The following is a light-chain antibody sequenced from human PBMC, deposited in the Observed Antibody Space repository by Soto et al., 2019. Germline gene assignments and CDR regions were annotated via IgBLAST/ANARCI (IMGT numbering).Light chain of an antibody. CDR3: SSYTSSSTNV. CDR2: DVS. CDR1: SSDVGGYNS. J-gene: IGLJ1*01. Sequence: QSVLTQPASVSGSPGQSITISCTGTSSDVGGYNSVSWYQHHPGKAPKLILYDVSDRPSGVSYRFSGSKSGNTASLTISGLQAVDEADYYCSSYTSSSTNVFGTGTKSPS. V-gene: IGLV2-14*03.